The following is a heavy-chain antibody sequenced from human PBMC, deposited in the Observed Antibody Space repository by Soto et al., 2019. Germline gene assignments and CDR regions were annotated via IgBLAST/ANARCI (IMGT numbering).Heavy chain of an antibody. Sequence: GGSLRLSCAASGFTFSNAWMSWVRQAPGKGLEWAGRIKSKTDGGTTDYAAPVKGRFTISRDDSKNTLYLKMNSLKTEDTAVCYCTTDKVPMSSSSSAFDIWGQGTMVTVSS. CDR3: TTDKVPMSSSSSAFDI. CDR1: GFTFSNAW. V-gene: IGHV3-15*01. J-gene: IGHJ3*02. CDR2: IKSKTDGGTT. D-gene: IGHD6-6*01.